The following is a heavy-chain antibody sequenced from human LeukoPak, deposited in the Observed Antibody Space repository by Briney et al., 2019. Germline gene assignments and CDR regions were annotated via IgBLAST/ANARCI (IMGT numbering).Heavy chain of an antibody. Sequence: TGGSLRLSCAASGFTFSSYGMHWVRQAPGKGLEWVAVIWYDGSNKYYADSVKGRFTISRDNSKNTLYLQMNSLRAEDTAVYYWARDPGRIAARRVDWFDPWGQGTLVTVSS. J-gene: IGHJ5*02. CDR1: GFTFSSYG. CDR2: IWYDGSNK. V-gene: IGHV3-33*01. D-gene: IGHD6-6*01. CDR3: ARDPGRIAARRVDWFDP.